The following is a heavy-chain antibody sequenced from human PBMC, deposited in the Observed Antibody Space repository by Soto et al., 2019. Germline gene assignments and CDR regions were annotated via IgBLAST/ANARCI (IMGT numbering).Heavy chain of an antibody. J-gene: IGHJ5*02. CDR3: AKAQAAAGTWFDP. Sequence: EVQLLESGGGLVQPGGSLRLSCAASGFTFSSYAMSWVRQAPGKGLEWVSAISGSGGSTYYADSVKGRFTISRDNSQNTLYLEMNRLRAEDTAVYYCAKAQAAAGTWFDPWGQGTLVPVSS. V-gene: IGHV3-23*01. CDR1: GFTFSSYA. CDR2: ISGSGGST. D-gene: IGHD6-13*01.